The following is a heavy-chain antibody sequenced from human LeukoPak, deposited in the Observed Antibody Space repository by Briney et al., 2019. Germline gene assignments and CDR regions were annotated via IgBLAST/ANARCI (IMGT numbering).Heavy chain of an antibody. Sequence: SQTLTLTCAISGDSVSSNSDSWNWIRQSPSRGLEWLGRTYYRSRWYNDYAVSMKSRITINPDTSKNQFSLQLNSVTPEDTAVYYCARKKAGGMFDYWGQGTLVTVSS. V-gene: IGHV6-1*01. CDR1: GDSVSSNSDS. CDR2: TYYRSRWYN. D-gene: IGHD3-16*01. J-gene: IGHJ4*02. CDR3: ARKKAGGMFDY.